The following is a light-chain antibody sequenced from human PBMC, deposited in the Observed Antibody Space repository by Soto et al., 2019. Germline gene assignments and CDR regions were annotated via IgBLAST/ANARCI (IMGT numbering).Light chain of an antibody. CDR3: QQYTDWPLT. Sequence: EIVLTQSPGTLSLSPGERATLSCRASQSVSNNYIAWYQQKPGQAPRRLFYGASSRATGIPDRFSGSGSGTDFTLTISRLEPEDFAVYYCQQYTDWPLTFGQGTKVDI. J-gene: IGKJ1*01. CDR1: QSVSNNY. CDR2: GAS. V-gene: IGKV3-20*01.